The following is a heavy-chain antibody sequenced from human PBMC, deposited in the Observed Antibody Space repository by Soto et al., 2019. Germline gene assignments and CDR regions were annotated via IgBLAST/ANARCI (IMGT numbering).Heavy chain of an antibody. D-gene: IGHD6-13*01. CDR2: INAGNGNT. CDR1: GYTFTSYA. Sequence: QVQLVQSGAEVKKPGASVKVSCKASGYTFTSYAMHWVRQAPGQRLEWMGWINAGNGNTKYSQKFQGRVTITRDTSXSXXYMELSRLRSEDTAVYYCAREEHQLAPLRAYGMDVWGQGATVTASS. CDR3: AREEHQLAPLRAYGMDV. V-gene: IGHV1-3*01. J-gene: IGHJ6*02.